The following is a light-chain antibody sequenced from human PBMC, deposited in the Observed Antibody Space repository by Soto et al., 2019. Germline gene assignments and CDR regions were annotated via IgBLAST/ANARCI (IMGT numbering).Light chain of an antibody. J-gene: IGKJ3*01. CDR2: GAS. Sequence: EIVLTQSPGTLSLSPGERATLSCRASQSVSSSDLAWYQQKPGQAPRLLIYGASSRATGIPDRFSGSGSGTDLTLTISRLEPEDFAVYYCQQYGSSRPFTFGPGTKVDIK. CDR3: QQYGSSRPFT. CDR1: QSVSSSD. V-gene: IGKV3-20*01.